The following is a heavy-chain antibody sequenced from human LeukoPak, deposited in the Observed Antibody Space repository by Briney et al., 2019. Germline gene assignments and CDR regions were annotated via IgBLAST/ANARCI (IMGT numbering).Heavy chain of an antibody. V-gene: IGHV3-72*01. CDR1: GFTFSDHY. CDR3: ARASMMAAAGTGAISYWFDP. D-gene: IGHD6-13*01. Sequence: GGSLRLSCAASGFTFSDHYIDWVRQAPGKGLEWVGRSRNKANSYTTEYAASVKGRFTISRDDSKNSLSLQMNSLKTEDTAVYYCARASMMAAAGTGAISYWFDPWGQGTLVTVSS. CDR2: SRNKANSYTT. J-gene: IGHJ5*02.